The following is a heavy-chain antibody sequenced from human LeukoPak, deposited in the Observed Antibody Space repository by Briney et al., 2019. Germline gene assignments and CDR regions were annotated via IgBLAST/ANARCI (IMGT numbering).Heavy chain of an antibody. Sequence: PGGSLRLSCAASGFTFSSYSMNWVRQAPGKGLEWVAFIRYDGSNKYHADSVKGRFTISRDNSKNTVYLQMNSLRAEDTAVYYCAKDGRGYGDYAGGYTYYMDVWGKGTTVTVSS. J-gene: IGHJ6*03. V-gene: IGHV3-30*02. CDR1: GFTFSSYS. D-gene: IGHD4-17*01. CDR3: AKDGRGYGDYAGGYTYYMDV. CDR2: IRYDGSNK.